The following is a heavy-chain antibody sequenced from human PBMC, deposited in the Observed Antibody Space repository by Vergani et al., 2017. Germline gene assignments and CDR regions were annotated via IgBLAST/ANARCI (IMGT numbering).Heavy chain of an antibody. CDR3: ARDRGRSWMHSSGYLRPSYFDY. Sequence: EVQLVESGGGLVQPGGSLRLSCAASGFTFSSYSMNWVRQAPGKGLEWVSYISSSSSTIYYADSVKGRFTISRDNAKNSLYLQMNSLRAEDTAVYYCARDRGRSWMHSSGYLRPSYFDYWGQGTLVTVSS. CDR2: ISSSSSTI. CDR1: GFTFSSYS. D-gene: IGHD3-22*01. J-gene: IGHJ4*02. V-gene: IGHV3-48*01.